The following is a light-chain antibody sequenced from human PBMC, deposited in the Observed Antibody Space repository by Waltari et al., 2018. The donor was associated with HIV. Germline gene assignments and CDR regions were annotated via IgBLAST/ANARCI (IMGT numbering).Light chain of an antibody. J-gene: IGLJ3*02. CDR2: DDD. CDR3: QSFETGTQV. Sequence: KFMLTQPHSMSESPGKTVTISCTRTSGSIDSNYVQWFQQRPGSAPTTVIFDDDRRPSGVPARFSGSIDKSSKSASLTISGLRPEDEADYYCQSFETGTQVFGGGTKLTVL. V-gene: IGLV6-57*03. CDR1: SGSIDSNY.